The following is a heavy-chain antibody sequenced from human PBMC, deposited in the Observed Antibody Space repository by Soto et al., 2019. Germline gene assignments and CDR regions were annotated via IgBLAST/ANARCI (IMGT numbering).Heavy chain of an antibody. Sequence: EASVKVSCKASGYTFTSYYMHWVRQAPGQGLEWMGIINPSGGSTSYAQKFQGRVTMTRDTSTSTVYMELSSLRSEDTAVYYCARGDPSGYDSSGSPFGFDPWGQGTLVTVSS. V-gene: IGHV1-46*01. CDR2: INPSGGST. CDR1: GYTFTSYY. J-gene: IGHJ5*02. CDR3: ARGDPSGYDSSGSPFGFDP. D-gene: IGHD3-22*01.